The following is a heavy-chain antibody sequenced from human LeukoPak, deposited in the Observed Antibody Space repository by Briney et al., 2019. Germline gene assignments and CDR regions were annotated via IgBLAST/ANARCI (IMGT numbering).Heavy chain of an antibody. CDR2: IKKDRSEK. J-gene: IGHJ4*02. V-gene: IGHV3-7*01. Sequence: GGSLRLSCAASGFTFSSYWMSGVRGAPGKGGEGGANIKKDRSEKSYVDSVKRRFNISRENDKISLYLHMNSLRAEDTAVYYCARDRPQYSGSYYGYWGQGTLVTVSS. CDR1: GFTFSSYW. D-gene: IGHD1-26*01. CDR3: ARDRPQYSGSYYGY.